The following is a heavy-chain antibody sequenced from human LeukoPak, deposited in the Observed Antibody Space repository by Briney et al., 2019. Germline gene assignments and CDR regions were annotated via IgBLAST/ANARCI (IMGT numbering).Heavy chain of an antibody. CDR2: IYTSGST. Sequence: SETLSLTCTVSGGSTSSGSYYWSWIRQPAGKGLEWIGRIYTSGSTNYNPSLKSRVTISVDTSKNQFSLKLSSVTAADTAVYYCARVSGFLEWLSLDYWGQGTLVTVSS. V-gene: IGHV4-61*02. J-gene: IGHJ4*02. CDR1: GGSTSSGSYY. CDR3: ARVSGFLEWLSLDY. D-gene: IGHD3-3*01.